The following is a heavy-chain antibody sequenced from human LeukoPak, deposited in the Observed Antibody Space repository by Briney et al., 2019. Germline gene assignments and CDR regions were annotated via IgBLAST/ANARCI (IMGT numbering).Heavy chain of an antibody. CDR2: INPNSGGT. CDR1: GYTFTGYY. J-gene: IGHJ5*02. Sequence: GASVKVSCKASGYTFTGYYMHWVRQAPGQGLEWMGWINPNSGGTNYAQEFQGRVTMTRDTSISTAYMELSRLRSDDTAVYYCARDHSGVLMVYAVNWFDPWGQGTLVTVSS. D-gene: IGHD2-8*01. CDR3: ARDHSGVLMVYAVNWFDP. V-gene: IGHV1-2*02.